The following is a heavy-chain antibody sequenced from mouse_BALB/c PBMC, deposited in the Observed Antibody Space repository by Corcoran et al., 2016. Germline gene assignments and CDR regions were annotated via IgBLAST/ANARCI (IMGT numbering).Heavy chain of an antibody. J-gene: IGHJ3*01. CDR1: GYTFTEYT. Sequence: EVQLQQSGPELVKPGASVKISCKTSGYTFTEYTMHWVKQSHGKSLEWIGGINPNNGGTSYNQKFKGKATLTVDKSSSTAYMELHSLTSEDSAAYYCERRDWDVRKTGAWFAYWGQGTLVTVSA. CDR2: INPNNGGT. CDR3: ERRDWDVRKTGAWFAY. V-gene: IGHV1-18*01. D-gene: IGHD4-1*01.